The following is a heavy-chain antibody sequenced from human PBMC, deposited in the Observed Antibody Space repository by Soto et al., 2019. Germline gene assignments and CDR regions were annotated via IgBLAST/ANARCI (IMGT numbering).Heavy chain of an antibody. Sequence: QVQLVESGGGVVQPGRSLRLSCAASGFTFSSYGMHWVRQAPGKGLEWVAVISYDGSNKYYADSVKGRFTISRDNSKDTLYLQMNSLRAEDTAVYYCAKVPPRSGHESGFDYWGQGTLVTVSS. CDR1: GFTFSSYG. J-gene: IGHJ4*02. V-gene: IGHV3-30*18. D-gene: IGHD5-12*01. CDR3: AKVPPRSGHESGFDY. CDR2: ISYDGSNK.